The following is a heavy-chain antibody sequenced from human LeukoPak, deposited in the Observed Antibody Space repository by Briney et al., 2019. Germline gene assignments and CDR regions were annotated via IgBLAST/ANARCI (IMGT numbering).Heavy chain of an antibody. CDR1: GDSVGSGTYY. J-gene: IGHJ4*01. CDR3: ARKPIINNAWYYFDY. CDR2: VYYSGSA. V-gene: IGHV4-39*07. Sequence: SETLSLTCTVSGDSVGSGTYYWSCIRQSPGKGLEWIGNVYYSGSAYYNPSLKTRVTMSVDTSKYQCSVRLRSVRAADTAVYYCARKPIINNAWYYFDYWGHRTLVTVSS. D-gene: IGHD1/OR15-1a*01.